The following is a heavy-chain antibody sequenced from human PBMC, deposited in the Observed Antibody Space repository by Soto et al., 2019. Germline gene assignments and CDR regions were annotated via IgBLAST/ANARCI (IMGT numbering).Heavy chain of an antibody. D-gene: IGHD1-20*01. J-gene: IGHJ6*02. CDR2: IIPIFGTA. CDR1: GGTFSSYA. Sequence: QVQLVQSGAEVKKPGSSMKVSCKASGGTFSSYAISWVRQAPGQGLEWMGGIIPIFGTADYAQKFHGRVTTTADESTSTAYMELSSLRSEDTAVYYCARGITGPVTYYYGLDVWGQGTTVTVSS. V-gene: IGHV1-69*12. CDR3: ARGITGPVTYYYGLDV.